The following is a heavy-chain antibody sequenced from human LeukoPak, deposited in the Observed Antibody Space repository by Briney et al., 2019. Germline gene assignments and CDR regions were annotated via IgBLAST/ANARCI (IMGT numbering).Heavy chain of an antibody. CDR1: GFTFSSYA. Sequence: PGGSLRLSCAASGFTFSSYAMSWVRQAPGKWLEWVSSISGSGGNTTSADSVTGRFTISRDNSKNTLSLQMNSLRAEDTAVYYCAKHHYDFWSGYFGESWGQGTLVTVSS. D-gene: IGHD3-3*01. V-gene: IGHV3-23*01. J-gene: IGHJ5*02. CDR2: ISGSGGNT. CDR3: AKHHYDFWSGYFGES.